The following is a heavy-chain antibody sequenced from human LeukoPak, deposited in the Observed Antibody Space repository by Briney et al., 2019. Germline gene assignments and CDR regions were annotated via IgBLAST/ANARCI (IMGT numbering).Heavy chain of an antibody. CDR1: GFTFSSYA. CDR2: ISYDGSNK. Sequence: GGSLRLSCAASGFTFSSYAMHWVRQAPGKGLEWVAVISYDGSNKYYADSVKGRFTISRDNSKNTLYLQMNSLRAEDTAVYYCARDRRSISSYWNFDLWGRGTPVTVSS. V-gene: IGHV3-30-3*01. J-gene: IGHJ2*01. D-gene: IGHD3-3*02. CDR3: ARDRRSISSYWNFDL.